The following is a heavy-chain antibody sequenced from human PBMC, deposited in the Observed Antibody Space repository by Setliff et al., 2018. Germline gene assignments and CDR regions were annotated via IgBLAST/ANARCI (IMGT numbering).Heavy chain of an antibody. J-gene: IGHJ4*02. V-gene: IGHV4-61*09. D-gene: IGHD6-13*01. CDR2: IYTSGST. CDR3: ARGGRISYRPSSSWYILDY. CDR1: GGSISSGNYY. Sequence: PSETLSLTCTVSGGSISSGNYYWSWIRQPAGKGLEWIGHIYTSGSTNYNPSLKSRVTISVDTSKNQFSLKLSSVTAADTAVYYCARGGRISYRPSSSWYILDYWGQGTLVTVSS.